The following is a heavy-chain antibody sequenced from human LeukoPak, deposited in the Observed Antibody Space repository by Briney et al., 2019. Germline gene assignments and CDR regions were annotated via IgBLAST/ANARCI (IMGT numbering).Heavy chain of an antibody. V-gene: IGHV3-30-3*01. J-gene: IGHJ5*02. CDR1: GFTFSSYA. Sequence: GRSLSLSCAASGFTFSSYAMHWVRQAPGKGLEWVAVISYDGSNKYYADSVKGRFTISRDNSKNTLYLQMNSLRAEDTAVYYCARSHSSGWYSAGLPFDPWGQGTLVTVSS. D-gene: IGHD6-19*01. CDR2: ISYDGSNK. CDR3: ARSHSSGWYSAGLPFDP.